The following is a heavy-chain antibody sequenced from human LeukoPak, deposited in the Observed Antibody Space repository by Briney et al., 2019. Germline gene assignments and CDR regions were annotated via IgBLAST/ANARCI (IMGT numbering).Heavy chain of an antibody. V-gene: IGHV3-7*01. CDR1: GFTFSRHW. J-gene: IGHJ4*02. CDR2: IKEDGREK. D-gene: IGHD2-15*01. Sequence: GGSLRLSCAASGFTFSRHWMSWVRQAPGKGLEWVANIKEDGREKKYVDSLKDRFTISGDNTKNSVYLQMSGLRVDDTAIYYCARDKEGGSNDHWGQGTLVTVSS. CDR3: ARDKEGGSNDH.